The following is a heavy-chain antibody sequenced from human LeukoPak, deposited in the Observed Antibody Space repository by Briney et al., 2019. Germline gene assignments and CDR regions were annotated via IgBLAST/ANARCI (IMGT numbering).Heavy chain of an antibody. CDR2: ISAYNGNT. J-gene: IGHJ4*02. D-gene: IGHD3-3*01. Sequence: GASVKVSCKASGYTFTGYYMHWVRQAPGQGLEWMGWISAYNGNTNYAQKLQGRVTMTTDTSTSTAYMELRSLRSDDTAVYYCARDRPDYDFWSVLRIDYWGQGTLVTVSS. V-gene: IGHV1-18*04. CDR1: GYTFTGYY. CDR3: ARDRPDYDFWSVLRIDY.